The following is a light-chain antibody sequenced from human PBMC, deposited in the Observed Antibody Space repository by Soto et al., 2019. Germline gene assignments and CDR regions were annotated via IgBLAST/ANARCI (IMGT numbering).Light chain of an antibody. CDR2: AAS. CDR3: QQSYSTPPFT. CDR1: QSISNY. Sequence: DIQMTQSPSSLSASVGDRVTITCRASQSISNYLNWYQQKPGKAPKLLIYAASSLQSGVPSRFSGSGSGTDFTLTISSLQPEDFATYYCQQSYSTPPFTFGPGTKVGIK. V-gene: IGKV1-39*01. J-gene: IGKJ3*01.